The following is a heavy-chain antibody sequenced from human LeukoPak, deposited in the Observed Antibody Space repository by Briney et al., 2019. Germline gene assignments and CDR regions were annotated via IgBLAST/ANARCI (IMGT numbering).Heavy chain of an antibody. CDR3: ARVGQYYDILTGYFDY. CDR2: ISAYNGNT. J-gene: IGHJ4*02. Sequence: GASVKVSCKASGYTFTSYGISWVRQAAGQGLEWMGWISAYNGNTNYAQKLQGRVTMTTDTSTSTAYMELRSLRSDDTAVYYCARVGQYYDILTGYFDYWGQGTLVTVSS. V-gene: IGHV1-18*04. D-gene: IGHD3-9*01. CDR1: GYTFTSYG.